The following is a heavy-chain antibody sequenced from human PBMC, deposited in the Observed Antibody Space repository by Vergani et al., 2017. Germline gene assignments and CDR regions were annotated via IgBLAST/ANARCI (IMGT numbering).Heavy chain of an antibody. CDR2: IFSNDEK. J-gene: IGHJ4*02. Sequence: QITLKESGPTLVKPTQTLTLTCTFSGFSLSTSGVGVGWIRQPPGKALEWLALIFSNDEKSYSTSLKSRLTISKDTSKSQVVLTMTNMDPVDTATYYCARIRMATTIDYWGQGTLVTVSS. CDR3: ARIRMATTIDY. D-gene: IGHD5-12*01. V-gene: IGHV2-26*01. CDR1: GFSLSTSGVG.